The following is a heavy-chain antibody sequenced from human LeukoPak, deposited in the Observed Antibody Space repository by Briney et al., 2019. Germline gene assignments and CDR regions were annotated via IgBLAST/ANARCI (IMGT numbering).Heavy chain of an antibody. CDR2: IYYSGTT. D-gene: IGHD2/OR15-2a*01. CDR1: GGSISSSSYY. V-gene: IGHV4-39*01. Sequence: SETLSLTCTVSGGSISSSSYYWGWIRQPPGKGLEWIGSIYYSGTTYYNPSLKSRVSISVDTSKNQFSLKLSSVTAADTAVYYCAYNSSRVLFDYWGQGTLVTVSS. J-gene: IGHJ4*02. CDR3: AYNSSRVLFDY.